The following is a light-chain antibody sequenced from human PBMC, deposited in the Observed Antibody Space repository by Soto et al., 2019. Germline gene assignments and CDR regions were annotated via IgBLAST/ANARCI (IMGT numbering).Light chain of an antibody. J-gene: IGKJ1*01. CDR2: AAS. V-gene: IGKV3-20*01. Sequence: EIVLTQSPGTLSLSPGEGATLSCRASQSVPSNYFAWYQQKPDQAPRLLIYAASSRAPGIPDRFSGSGSGTHFTLTISRLEPEDFAVYCCQQYGSSPQTFGQGTKVEVK. CDR3: QQYGSSPQT. CDR1: QSVPSNY.